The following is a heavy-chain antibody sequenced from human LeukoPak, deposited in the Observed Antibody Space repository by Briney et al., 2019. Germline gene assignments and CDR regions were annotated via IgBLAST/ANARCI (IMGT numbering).Heavy chain of an antibody. CDR2: ISYDGSNK. CDR3: ARGFPYCSSTSCYPPDY. Sequence: GRSLRLPCAASGFTFSSYAMHWVRQAPGKGLEWVAVISYDGSNKYYADSVKGRFTISRDNSKNTLYLQMNSLRAEDTAVYYCARGFPYCSSTSCYPPDYWGQGTLVTVSS. V-gene: IGHV3-30-3*01. J-gene: IGHJ4*02. D-gene: IGHD2-2*01. CDR1: GFTFSSYA.